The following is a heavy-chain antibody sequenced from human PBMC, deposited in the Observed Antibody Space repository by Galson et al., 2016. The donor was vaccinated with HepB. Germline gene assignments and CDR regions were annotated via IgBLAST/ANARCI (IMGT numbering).Heavy chain of an antibody. CDR1: GFTFSSYA. CDR2: ISYDGSNK. J-gene: IGHJ4*02. D-gene: IGHD2-15*01. Sequence: SLRLSCAASGFTFSSYAMHWVRQAPGKGLEWVAVISYDGSNKYYADSVKGRFTIPRDNSKNTLYLQMNSLRAEDADVYYCAREPYYCSGGSCYSVGNLDYWGQGTLVTVSS. CDR3: AREPYYCSGGSCYSVGNLDY. V-gene: IGHV3-30*04.